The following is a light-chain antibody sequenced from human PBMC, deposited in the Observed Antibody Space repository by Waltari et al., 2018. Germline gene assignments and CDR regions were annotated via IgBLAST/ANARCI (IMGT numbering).Light chain of an antibody. V-gene: IGKV1-39*01. CDR2: AAS. Sequence: DIQMTQSPSFLSASVGDRVIITCRASQNIANYLNWYQQKPGTDPKLLIFAASKLQTGVPSRFSGSGSGRDFTLTISGLQVEDFEIFYCQQSSASPYTFGQGTKIEMK. CDR3: QQSSASPYT. CDR1: QNIANY. J-gene: IGKJ2*01.